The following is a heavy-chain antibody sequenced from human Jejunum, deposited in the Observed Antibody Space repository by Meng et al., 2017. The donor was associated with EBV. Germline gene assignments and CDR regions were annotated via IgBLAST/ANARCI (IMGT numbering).Heavy chain of an antibody. CDR3: ARGPDHSKQGY. D-gene: IGHD1-14*01. CDR1: DGSFSGYY. V-gene: IGHV4-34*01. J-gene: IGHJ4*02. CDR2: ISDNEGT. Sequence: QVALHQWGAGLLKPSGALSLLCAVYDGSFSGYYWSGIRQPPGKGLEWIGEISDNEGTKYNPSLKRRVTVSLDTSKNQFSLRLSSVTAADTALYYSARGPDHSKQGYWGQGTLVTVSS.